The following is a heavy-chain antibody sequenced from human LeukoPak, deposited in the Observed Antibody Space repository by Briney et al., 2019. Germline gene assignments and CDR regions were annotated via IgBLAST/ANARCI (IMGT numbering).Heavy chain of an antibody. CDR1: GGSISSSSYY. V-gene: IGHV4-39*07. J-gene: IGHJ5*02. CDR2: IYYSGST. CDR3: ARVGEAAGRFDP. D-gene: IGHD6-13*01. Sequence: SETLSLTCTVSGGSISSSSYYWGWIRQPPGKGLEWIGSIYYSGSTYYNPSLKSRVTISVDTSKNQFSLKLSSVTAADTAVYYCARVGEAAGRFDPWGQGTLVTVSS.